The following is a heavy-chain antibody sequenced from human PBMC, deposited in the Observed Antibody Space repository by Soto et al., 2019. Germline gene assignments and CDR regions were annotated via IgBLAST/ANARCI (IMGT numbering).Heavy chain of an antibody. CDR2: TRNKANSYTT. Sequence: GSLRLSCAASGFTLSDHYMDWVRQAPGKGLEWVGRTRNKANSYTTEYAASVKGRFTISRDDSKNSLYLQMNSLKTEDTAVYYCARRADCSSTSCFFDFWGQGTLVTAPQ. D-gene: IGHD2-2*01. J-gene: IGHJ4*02. V-gene: IGHV3-72*01. CDR1: GFTLSDHY. CDR3: ARRADCSSTSCFFDF.